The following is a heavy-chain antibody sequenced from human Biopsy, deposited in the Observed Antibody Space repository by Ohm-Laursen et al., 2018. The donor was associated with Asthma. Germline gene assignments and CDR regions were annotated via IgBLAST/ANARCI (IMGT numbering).Heavy chain of an antibody. Sequence: SLRLSCTASGFNFTTYAIAWIRQAPGRGLEWIPAISGSGRSAYYADSVKGQFTISRDNAKNTVYLQMNSLRAEDSAIYYCARTFHFWSPYHAEYYQLWGQGTLVTVSS. J-gene: IGHJ1*01. CDR3: ARTFHFWSPYHAEYYQL. CDR1: GFNFTTYA. CDR2: ISGSGRSA. D-gene: IGHD3-3*02. V-gene: IGHV3-23*01.